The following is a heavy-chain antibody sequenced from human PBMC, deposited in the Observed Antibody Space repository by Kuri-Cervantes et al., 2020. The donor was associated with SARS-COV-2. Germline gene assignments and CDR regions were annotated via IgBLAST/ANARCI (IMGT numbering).Heavy chain of an antibody. CDR2: MNPDTGNS. CDR3: ARSSSPNVGAFDY. CDR1: GYTFSTYD. J-gene: IGHJ4*02. V-gene: IGHV1-8*02. D-gene: IGHD6-6*01. Sequence: ASVKVSCKASGYTFSTYDINWVRQASGQGLEWMGWMNPDTGNSGYAQNFRGRVTMTRDTSTSTVYMELSSLRSEDTAVYYCARSSSPNVGAFDYWGQGTLVTVSS.